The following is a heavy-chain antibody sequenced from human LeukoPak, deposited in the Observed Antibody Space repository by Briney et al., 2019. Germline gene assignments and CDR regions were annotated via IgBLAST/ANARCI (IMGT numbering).Heavy chain of an antibody. CDR2: TNPNSGNT. CDR3: ARYYDSDY. V-gene: IGHV1-8*01. J-gene: IGHJ4*02. D-gene: IGHD3-22*01. CDR1: GYTFTSYD. Sequence: ASVKVSCKASGYTFTSYDINWVRQATGQGLEWMGWTNPNSGNTGYAQKLQGRVTMTTDTSTSTAYMELRSLRSDDTAVYYCARYYDSDYWGQGTLVTVSS.